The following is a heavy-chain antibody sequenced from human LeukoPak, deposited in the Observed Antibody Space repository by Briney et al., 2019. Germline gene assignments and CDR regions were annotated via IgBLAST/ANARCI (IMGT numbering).Heavy chain of an antibody. Sequence: GESLKISCKGSGYSFTSYWIGWVRQMPGKGLEWMGIIYPGDSDTRYSPSFQGQVTISADKSISTAYLQWSSLKASDTAMYYCARHGAGSYGYSYYFDYWGQGTLVTVSS. CDR3: ARHGAGSYGYSYYFDY. V-gene: IGHV5-51*01. CDR1: GYSFTSYW. D-gene: IGHD5-24*01. J-gene: IGHJ4*02. CDR2: IYPGDSDT.